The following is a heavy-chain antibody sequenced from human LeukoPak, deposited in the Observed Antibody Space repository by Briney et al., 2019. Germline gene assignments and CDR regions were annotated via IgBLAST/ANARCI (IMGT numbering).Heavy chain of an antibody. CDR3: ARDCSGGSCYGSLDY. D-gene: IGHD2-15*01. J-gene: IGHJ4*02. CDR2: IIPIFGTA. Sequence: SVKVSCKASGGTFSSYAISWVRQAPGQGLEWMGGIIPIFGTANYAQKFQGRVTITADESTSTAYVELSSLRSEDTAVYYCARDCSGGSCYGSLDYWGQGTLVTVSS. V-gene: IGHV1-69*13. CDR1: GGTFSSYA.